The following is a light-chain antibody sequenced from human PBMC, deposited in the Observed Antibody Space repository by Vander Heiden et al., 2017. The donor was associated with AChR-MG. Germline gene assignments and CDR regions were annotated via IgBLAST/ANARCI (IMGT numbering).Light chain of an antibody. J-gene: IGLJ2*01. Sequence: QLVLTQSPSASASLGASVNLTCTPSSGHSSYAVAWHQQQPEKGPRYLIKVNSDGSHTKGDGIPDRFSGSSSGAERYLTISSLQSEDEADYYCQTWGTGIHVVFGGGTKLTVL. CDR3: QTWGTGIHVV. V-gene: IGLV4-69*01. CDR2: VNSDGSH. CDR1: SGHSSYA.